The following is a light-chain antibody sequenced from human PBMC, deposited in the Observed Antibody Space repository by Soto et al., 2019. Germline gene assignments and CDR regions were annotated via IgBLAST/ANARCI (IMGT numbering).Light chain of an antibody. CDR1: QTISNW. V-gene: IGKV1-5*01. J-gene: IGKJ1*01. CDR3: QQYSSYWT. CDR2: DAS. Sequence: DIQMTQSPSTLSASVGDRVTIYCRASQTISNWLAWYQQKPVKAPKLLIYDASSLESGVPARFSGSGSGTEFTLTISSLQPDDFATYYCQQYSSYWTFGQGTKVDIK.